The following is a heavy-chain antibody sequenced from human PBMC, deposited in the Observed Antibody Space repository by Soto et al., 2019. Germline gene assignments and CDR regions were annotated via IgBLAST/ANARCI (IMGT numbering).Heavy chain of an antibody. CDR1: GYTFTSYG. CDR2: ISAYNGNT. CDR3: ARAATNYYGSGSSINSNGMDV. D-gene: IGHD3-10*01. Sequence: GASVKVSCKASGYTFTSYGISWVRQAPGQGLEWMGWISAYNGNTNYAQKLQGRVTMTTDTSTSTAYMELRSLRSDDTAVYYCARAATNYYGSGSSINSNGMDVWGQGTTVTVSS. V-gene: IGHV1-18*04. J-gene: IGHJ6*02.